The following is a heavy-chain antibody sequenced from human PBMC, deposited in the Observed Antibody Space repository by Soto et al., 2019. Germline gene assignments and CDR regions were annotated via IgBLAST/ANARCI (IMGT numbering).Heavy chain of an antibody. CDR3: ARAPKVSGSSQPRPDF. CDR1: SGSSTGCY. J-gene: IGHJ4*02. Sequence: PSETLSLTCSIYSGSSTGCYWSWISQPPGKGLEWIGEISQSGNTNYSPSLKSRVSISIDTSKKQFSLNLASVSAADTAVYYCARAPKVSGSSQPRPDFWGQGTLVTVS. D-gene: IGHD6-6*01. CDR2: ISQSGNT. V-gene: IGHV4-34*01.